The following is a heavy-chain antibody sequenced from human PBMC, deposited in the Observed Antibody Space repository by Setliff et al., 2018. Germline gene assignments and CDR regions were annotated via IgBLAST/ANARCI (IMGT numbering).Heavy chain of an antibody. Sequence: SETLSLTCTVSGGSIRNYYWSWIRQPPGKGLEWIGYIYTNGNTDYNPSLKSRVTISVDTSKNQLSLKLSSVTAADTAVYYCAKVPITKVYFYMDVWGKGTTVTVSS. D-gene: IGHD3-10*01. V-gene: IGHV4-4*08. J-gene: IGHJ6*03. CDR2: IYTNGNT. CDR1: GGSIRNYY. CDR3: AKVPITKVYFYMDV.